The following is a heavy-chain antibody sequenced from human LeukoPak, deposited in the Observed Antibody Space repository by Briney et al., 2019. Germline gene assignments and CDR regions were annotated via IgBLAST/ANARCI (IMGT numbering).Heavy chain of an antibody. V-gene: IGHV3-20*01. D-gene: IGHD3-10*01. Sequence: AESLRLSCAVSGLTFDDYCMSWIRQPPGKGLEWVGGINYSGGSTDYADSMSGRFTISRDNAKNSLYLQMNSLRAADTALYHCARDQYTMVRGANYYYMDVWGKGATVTISS. CDR1: GLTFDDYC. J-gene: IGHJ6*03. CDR3: ARDQYTMVRGANYYYMDV. CDR2: INYSGGST.